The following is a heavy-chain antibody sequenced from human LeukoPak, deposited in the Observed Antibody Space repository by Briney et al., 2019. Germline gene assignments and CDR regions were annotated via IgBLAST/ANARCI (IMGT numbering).Heavy chain of an antibody. CDR2: IRYDGSDK. J-gene: IGHJ4*02. V-gene: IGHV3-30*02. Sequence: AGGSLRLSCVASGITFSSHGMHWVRQAPGKGLEWVAFIRYDGSDKYYADSVKGRFTISRDNSKNTLYLQMNSLRAEDTAVYYCARFIAAPYYFDYWGRGTLVTVSS. CDR3: ARFIAAPYYFDY. D-gene: IGHD6-13*01. CDR1: GITFSSHG.